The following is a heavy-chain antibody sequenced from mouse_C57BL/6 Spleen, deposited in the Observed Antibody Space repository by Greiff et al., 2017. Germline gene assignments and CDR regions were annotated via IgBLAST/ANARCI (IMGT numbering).Heavy chain of an antibody. CDR1: GYTFTSYW. Sequence: QVQLKQSGAELVKPGASVKLSCKASGYTFTSYWMQWVKQRPGQGLEWIGEIDPSESYTNYNQKFKGKATLTVYTSSSTAYMQLSSLTSEDSAVYYCARWASNSYWGQGTTLTVSS. V-gene: IGHV1-50*01. CDR3: ARWASNSY. CDR2: IDPSESYT. D-gene: IGHD2-5*01. J-gene: IGHJ2*01.